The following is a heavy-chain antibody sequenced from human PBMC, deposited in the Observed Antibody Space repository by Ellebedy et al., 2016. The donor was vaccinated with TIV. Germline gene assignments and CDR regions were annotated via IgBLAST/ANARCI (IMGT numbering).Heavy chain of an antibody. J-gene: IGHJ5*02. CDR2: IYYSGST. CDR1: GGSFSGYY. Sequence: MPSETLSLTCAVYGGSFSGYYWSWIRQPPGKGLEWIGSIYYSGSTYYNPSLKSRVTISVDTSKNQFSLKLSSVTAADTAVYYCARITETYYYDSSGYRLNWFDPWGQGTLVTVSS. D-gene: IGHD3-22*01. CDR3: ARITETYYYDSSGYRLNWFDP. V-gene: IGHV4-34*01.